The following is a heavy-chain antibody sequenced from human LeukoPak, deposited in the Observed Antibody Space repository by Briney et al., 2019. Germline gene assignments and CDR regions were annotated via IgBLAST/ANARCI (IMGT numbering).Heavy chain of an antibody. CDR1: GFTFSSSA. CDR2: ISGSGGSI. CDR3: AKDQDDSSGFYHDY. J-gene: IGHJ4*02. Sequence: GGSLRLSCAASGFTFSSSAMSWVRQAPGKGLAWVSSISGSGGSIYYADPVKGRFTISRDNSKNTLYLQMNSLRAEDTAVYYCAKDQDDSSGFYHDYWGQGTLVTVSS. D-gene: IGHD3-22*01. V-gene: IGHV3-23*01.